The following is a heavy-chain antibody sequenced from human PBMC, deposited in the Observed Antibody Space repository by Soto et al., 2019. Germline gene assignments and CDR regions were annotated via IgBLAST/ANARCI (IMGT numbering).Heavy chain of an antibody. Sequence: QVQLQESGPGLVKPSQTLSLTCTVSGASISSGGYYWSWIRQHPGKGLEWIGYIYYSGTTYYNPXLNSRVPLSVDXSXNXXSLELSTVTAADTAVYYCARGFAAAGTAYDQYFKHWGQGTLVTVSS. CDR2: IYYSGTT. V-gene: IGHV4-31*03. CDR1: GASISSGGYY. J-gene: IGHJ1*01. D-gene: IGHD6-13*01. CDR3: ARGFAAAGTAYDQYFKH.